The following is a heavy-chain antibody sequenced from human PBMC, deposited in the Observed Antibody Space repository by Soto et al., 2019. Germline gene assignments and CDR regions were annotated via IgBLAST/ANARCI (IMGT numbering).Heavy chain of an antibody. J-gene: IGHJ4*02. Sequence: QVQLVQSGAEVQKPGSSVKVSCKASGGTFSSYTFDWVRQAPGQGLEWMGRIIPMLGVTHYAQKFQGRVTSTADKSASTAYMELSSLTSEDTAVYYCARGTVTIFGVVTPPDYWGQGTLVTVSS. D-gene: IGHD3-3*01. CDR3: ARGTVTIFGVVTPPDY. CDR2: IIPMLGVT. V-gene: IGHV1-69*02. CDR1: GGTFSSYT.